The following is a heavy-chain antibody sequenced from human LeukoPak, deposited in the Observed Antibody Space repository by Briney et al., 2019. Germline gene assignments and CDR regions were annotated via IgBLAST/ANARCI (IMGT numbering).Heavy chain of an antibody. D-gene: IGHD4-23*01. CDR3: ARGGGNENWFDP. CDR1: GFTFSSYE. CDR2: ISSSGSTI. V-gene: IGHV3-48*03. J-gene: IGHJ5*02. Sequence: GGSLRLSCAASGFTFSSYEMNWVRQAPGKGLEWVSYISSSGSTIYYADSVKGRFTISRDNSKNTLYLQMNSLRAEDTAVYYCARGGGNENWFDPWGQGTLVTVSS.